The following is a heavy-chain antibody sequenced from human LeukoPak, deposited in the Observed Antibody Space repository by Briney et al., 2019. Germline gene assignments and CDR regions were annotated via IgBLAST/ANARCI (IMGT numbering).Heavy chain of an antibody. CDR1: GFSFRSCG. D-gene: IGHD3-3*01. V-gene: IGHV3-30*02. J-gene: IGHJ4*02. CDR3: AKGAGVGFDY. CDR2: IQYDGSNK. Sequence: GGSLRLSCAASGFSFRSCGMHWVRQAPGKGLEWVAFIQYDGSNKYYADSVKGRFTISRDNSKNTLFLQMNSLRAADTAVYYCAKGAGVGFDYWGQGTLVTVSS.